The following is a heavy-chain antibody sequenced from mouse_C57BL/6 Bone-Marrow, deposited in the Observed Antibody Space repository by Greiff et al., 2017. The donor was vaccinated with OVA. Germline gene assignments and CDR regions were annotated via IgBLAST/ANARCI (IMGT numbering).Heavy chain of an antibody. J-gene: IGHJ2*01. D-gene: IGHD2-4*01. CDR3: ARLGLRYFDY. CDR2: ISYDGSN. Sequence: EVKVEESGPGLVKPSQSLSLTCSVTGYSITSGYYWNWIRQFPGNKLEWMGYISYDGSNNYNPSLKNRISITRDTSKNQFFLKLNSVTTEDTATYYCARLGLRYFDYWGQGTTLTVSS. CDR1: GYSITSGYY. V-gene: IGHV3-6*01.